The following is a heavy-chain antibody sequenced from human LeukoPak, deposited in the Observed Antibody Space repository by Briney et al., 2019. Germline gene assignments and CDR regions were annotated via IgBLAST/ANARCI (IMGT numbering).Heavy chain of an antibody. CDR2: IYHSGST. CDR3: ALNYGDSPGGYFDY. CDR1: GGSFSGYS. J-gene: IGHJ4*02. V-gene: IGHV4-30-2*01. D-gene: IGHD4-17*01. Sequence: PSETLSLTCAVYGGSFSGYSWSWIRQPPGKGLEWIGYIYHSGSTYYNPSLKSRVTISVDRSKNQFSLKLSSVTAADTAVYYCALNYGDSPGGYFDYWGQGTLVTVSS.